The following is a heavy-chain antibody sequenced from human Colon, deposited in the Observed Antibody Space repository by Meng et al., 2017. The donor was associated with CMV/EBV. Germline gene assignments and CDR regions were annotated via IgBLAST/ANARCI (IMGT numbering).Heavy chain of an antibody. CDR3: ARDKIGGYAYGYLDF. D-gene: IGHD5-18*01. J-gene: IGHJ4*02. CDR1: GFTFSDHA. V-gene: IGHV3-23*01. Sequence: GESLKISCAASGFTFSDHAMSWVRQAPGRGLEWVSGIRSGVGKTDYADSVNGRFIISRDDSKSTLYLQMSSLRVEDMAVYYCARDKIGGYAYGYLDFWGQGTPVTVSS. CDR2: IRSGVGKT.